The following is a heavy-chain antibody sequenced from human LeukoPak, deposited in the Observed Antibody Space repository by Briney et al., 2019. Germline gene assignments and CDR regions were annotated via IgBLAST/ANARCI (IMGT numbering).Heavy chain of an antibody. V-gene: IGHV1-2*06. Sequence: ASVKVSCKASGYTFTGYYMHWVRQAPGQGLEWMGRINPNSGGTNYAQKFQGRVTMTRDTSISTAYMELSRLRSDDTAVYYCARDQAPLPRCSGGSCYPDAFDIWGQGTMVTVSS. CDR2: INPNSGGT. CDR1: GYTFTGYY. D-gene: IGHD2-15*01. J-gene: IGHJ3*02. CDR3: ARDQAPLPRCSGGSCYPDAFDI.